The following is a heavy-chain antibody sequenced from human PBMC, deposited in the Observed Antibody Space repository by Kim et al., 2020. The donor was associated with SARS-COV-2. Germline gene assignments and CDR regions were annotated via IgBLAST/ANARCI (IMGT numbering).Heavy chain of an antibody. Sequence: ADSVQGRFTISRDNAKNTLYLQMNSLRAEDTAVYYCARLYGASGKNAFDIWGQGTMVTVSS. CDR3: ARLYGASGKNAFDI. D-gene: IGHD4-17*01. V-gene: IGHV3-74*01. J-gene: IGHJ3*02.